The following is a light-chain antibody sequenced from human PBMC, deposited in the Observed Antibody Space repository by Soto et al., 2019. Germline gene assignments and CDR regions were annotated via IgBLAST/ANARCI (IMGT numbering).Light chain of an antibody. CDR3: QQLNSYPIT. V-gene: IGKV1-9*01. Sequence: IQLTQSPSSLSASVGDRVTISCRASQGISSYLAWYQQKPGKAPKLLIYAASTLQSGVPSRFSGGGSGADFTLTISSLQPEDFATYYCQQLNSYPITLGQGTRLDIK. J-gene: IGKJ5*01. CDR1: QGISSY. CDR2: AAS.